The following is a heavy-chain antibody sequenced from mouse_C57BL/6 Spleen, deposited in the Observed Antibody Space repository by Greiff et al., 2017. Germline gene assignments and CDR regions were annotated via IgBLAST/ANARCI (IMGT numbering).Heavy chain of an antibody. J-gene: IGHJ2*01. V-gene: IGHV1-80*01. CDR2: IYPGDGDT. Sequence: QVQLQQSGAELVKPGASVKISCKASGYAFSSYWMNWVKQRPGKGLEWIGQIYPGDGDTNYNGKFKGKATLTADKSSSTAYMQLSSLTSEDSAVYFCARSDLYGSSFSFDYWGQGTTLTVSS. D-gene: IGHD1-1*01. CDR1: GYAFSSYW. CDR3: ARSDLYGSSFSFDY.